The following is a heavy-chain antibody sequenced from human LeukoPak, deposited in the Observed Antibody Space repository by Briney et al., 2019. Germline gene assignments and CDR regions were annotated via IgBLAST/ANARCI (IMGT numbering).Heavy chain of an antibody. CDR3: ARLREIPVFGVVTKSTSYFDY. D-gene: IGHD3-3*01. V-gene: IGHV3-7*01. CDR1: GFTFSNYW. Sequence: GGSLRLSCAASGFTFSNYWMSWVRQAPGKGLELVANIKQDRSEKYYVDSVKGRFTISRDNAKNSLYLQMNSLRAEDTAVYYCARLREIPVFGVVTKSTSYFDYWGQGTLVTVSS. CDR2: IKQDRSEK. J-gene: IGHJ4*02.